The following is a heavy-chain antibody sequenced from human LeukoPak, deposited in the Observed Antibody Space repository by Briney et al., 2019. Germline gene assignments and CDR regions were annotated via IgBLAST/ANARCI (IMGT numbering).Heavy chain of an antibody. CDR3: ARRAMPAAGMAWFDP. D-gene: IGHD6-13*01. V-gene: IGHV5-51*01. Sequence: GESLKISCKGSGYTFSSYWIDWVRLMPGKGLEWMGITYPGDSDTRYSPSFQGQITISVDKSINTVYLEWSSLKASDTAIYYCARRAMPAAGMAWFDPWGQGTLVTVSS. CDR2: TYPGDSDT. CDR1: GYTFSSYW. J-gene: IGHJ5*02.